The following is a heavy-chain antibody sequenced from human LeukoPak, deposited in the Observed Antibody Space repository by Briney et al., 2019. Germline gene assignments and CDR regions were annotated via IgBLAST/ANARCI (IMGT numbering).Heavy chain of an antibody. D-gene: IGHD6-19*01. Sequence: GGSLRLSCAASGFIFSSYAMSWVRQAPGKGLEWVSTISGSGGSTYYADSVKGRFTISRDNSKNTVYLQMNSLRAEDTAVYYCVRERDRGIDVADDFDYWGQGTLVTVSS. V-gene: IGHV3-23*01. CDR2: ISGSGGST. J-gene: IGHJ4*02. CDR1: GFIFSSYA. CDR3: VRERDRGIDVADDFDY.